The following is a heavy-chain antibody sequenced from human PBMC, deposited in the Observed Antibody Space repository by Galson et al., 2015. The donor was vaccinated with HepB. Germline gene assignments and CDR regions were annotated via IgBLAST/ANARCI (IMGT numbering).Heavy chain of an antibody. D-gene: IGHD5-18*01. CDR2: ISSSSSYI. V-gene: IGHV3-21*01. CDR3: ASGYSYGYGGGVFDY. Sequence: SLRLSCAASGFTFSSYSMNWVRQAPGKGLEWVSSISSSSSYIYYADSVKGRFTISRDNAKNSLYLQMNSLRAEDTAVYYCASGYSYGYGGGVFDYWGQGTLVTVSS. J-gene: IGHJ4*02. CDR1: GFTFSSYS.